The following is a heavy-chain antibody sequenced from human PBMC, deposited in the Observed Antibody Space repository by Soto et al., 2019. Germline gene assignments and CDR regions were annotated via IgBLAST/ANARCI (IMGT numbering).Heavy chain of an antibody. D-gene: IGHD3-10*01. J-gene: IGHJ4*02. CDR1: GFTFSSYS. CDR3: AGEGYYGSGEDYFDY. Sequence: EVQLVESGGGLVKPGGSLRLSCAASGFTFSSYSMNWVRQAPGKGLEWVSSISSSSSYIYYADSVKGRFTISRDNAKTSLYLQMNSLRAEDTAVYYCAGEGYYGSGEDYFDYWGQGTLVTVSS. V-gene: IGHV3-21*01. CDR2: ISSSSSYI.